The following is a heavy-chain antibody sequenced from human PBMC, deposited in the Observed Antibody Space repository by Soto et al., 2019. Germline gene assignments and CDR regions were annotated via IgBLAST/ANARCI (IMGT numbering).Heavy chain of an antibody. Sequence: SGPTLVKPTQTLTLTCTFSGFSLSTSGVGVGWIRQPPGKALEWLALIYWNDDKRYSPSLKSRLTITKDTSKNQVVLTMTNMDPVDTATYYCAHRGWLFDIPNDAFDIWGQGTMVTVSS. D-gene: IGHD3-22*01. CDR2: IYWNDDK. CDR3: AHRGWLFDIPNDAFDI. V-gene: IGHV2-5*01. J-gene: IGHJ3*02. CDR1: GFSLSTSGVG.